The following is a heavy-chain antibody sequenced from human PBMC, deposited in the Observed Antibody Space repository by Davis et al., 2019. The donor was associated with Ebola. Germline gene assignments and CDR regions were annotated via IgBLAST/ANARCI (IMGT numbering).Heavy chain of an antibody. Sequence: PSETLSLTCAISGDSVSGNNGAWNWIRQSPSRGLEWLGRTYYTSKWFNDYAVSVKSRITINPDTSKNQFSLQLSSVTPEDTAVYYCARLPWRSKAFDYWGQGILVTVAS. CDR1: GDSVSGNNGA. D-gene: IGHD5-12*01. J-gene: IGHJ4*02. V-gene: IGHV6-1*01. CDR3: ARLPWRSKAFDY. CDR2: TYYTSKWFN.